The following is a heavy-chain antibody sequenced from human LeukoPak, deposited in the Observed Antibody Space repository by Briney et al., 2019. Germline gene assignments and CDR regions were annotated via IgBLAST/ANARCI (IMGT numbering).Heavy chain of an antibody. CDR1: GFTFSSYA. CDR3: AKGVYGDYGSDWFDP. V-gene: IGHV3-23*01. D-gene: IGHD4-17*01. J-gene: IGHJ5*02. Sequence: PGGSLRLSCAASGFTFSSYAMSWVRQAPGKGLEWVSAISGSGGSTYYADSVKGRFTISRDNSKNTLYLQMNSLRAEDTAVYYCAKGVYGDYGSDWFDPWGQGTLVTVSS. CDR2: ISGSGGST.